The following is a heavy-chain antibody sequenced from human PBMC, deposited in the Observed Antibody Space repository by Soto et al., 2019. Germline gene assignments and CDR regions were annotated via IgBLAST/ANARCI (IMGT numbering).Heavy chain of an antibody. CDR1: GFTFSSYA. Sequence: GGSLRLSCAASGFTFSSYAMSWVRQAPGKGLEWVSAISGSGGSTYYADSVKGRFTISRDNSKNTLYLQMNSLRAEDTAVYYCAKSSPGYSSSWYAFDIWGQGTMVTVSS. J-gene: IGHJ3*02. CDR2: ISGSGGST. V-gene: IGHV3-23*01. CDR3: AKSSPGYSSSWYAFDI. D-gene: IGHD6-13*01.